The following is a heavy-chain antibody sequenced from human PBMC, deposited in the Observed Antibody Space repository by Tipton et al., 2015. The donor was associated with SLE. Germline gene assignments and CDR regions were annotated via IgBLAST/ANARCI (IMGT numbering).Heavy chain of an antibody. V-gene: IGHV4-61*08. Sequence: TLSLTCTVSGGSISSGDYYWSWIRQPPGKGLEWIGYIYYSGSTNYNPSLKSRVTISVDTSKNQFSLKLSSVTAADTAVYYCARESSSWYGVGYYYYYYYMDVWGKGTTVTVSS. D-gene: IGHD6-13*01. J-gene: IGHJ6*03. CDR2: IYYSGST. CDR3: ARESSSWYGVGYYYYYYYMDV. CDR1: GGSISSGDYY.